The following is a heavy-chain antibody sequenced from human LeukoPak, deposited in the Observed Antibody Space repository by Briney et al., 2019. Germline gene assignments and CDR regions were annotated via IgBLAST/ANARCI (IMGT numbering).Heavy chain of an antibody. Sequence: GSLRLSCAASGFTFSSYAMQWVRQAPGKGLEWVAVISYDGSNKYYADSVKGRFTISRDNSKNTLYLQMNSLRAEDTAVYYCARSIVWEQKDYYYGMDVWGQGTTVTVSS. D-gene: IGHD2-15*01. CDR3: ARSIVWEQKDYYYGMDV. CDR1: GFTFSSYA. CDR2: ISYDGSNK. J-gene: IGHJ6*02. V-gene: IGHV3-30-3*01.